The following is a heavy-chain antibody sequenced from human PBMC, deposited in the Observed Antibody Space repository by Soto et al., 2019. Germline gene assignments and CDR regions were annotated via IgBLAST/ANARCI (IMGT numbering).Heavy chain of an antibody. D-gene: IGHD3-22*01. CDR2: INPNSGGT. V-gene: IGHV1-2*02. Sequence: ASVKVSCKASGYTFTGYYMHWVRQAPGQGLEWMGWINPNSGGTNYEQKFQGRVTMTRDTSISTAYMELCSLRSEDTAVYYCARVRRSSGYYYGYWGQGTPVTVSS. J-gene: IGHJ4*02. CDR3: ARVRRSSGYYYGY. CDR1: GYTFTGYY.